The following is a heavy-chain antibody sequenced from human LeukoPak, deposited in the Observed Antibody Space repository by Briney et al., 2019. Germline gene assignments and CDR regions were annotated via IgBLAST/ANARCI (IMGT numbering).Heavy chain of an antibody. Sequence: PGGSLRLSCAASGFTSSSYGMHWFRQAPGKGLEWVAFIHYDGSNKYYADSVKGRFTISRDNSKNTLYLQMNSLRVDDTAVYYCAKDRGYSSSDYWGQGTLVTVSS. CDR3: AKDRGYSSSDY. CDR1: GFTSSSYG. CDR2: IHYDGSNK. D-gene: IGHD6-6*01. J-gene: IGHJ4*02. V-gene: IGHV3-30*02.